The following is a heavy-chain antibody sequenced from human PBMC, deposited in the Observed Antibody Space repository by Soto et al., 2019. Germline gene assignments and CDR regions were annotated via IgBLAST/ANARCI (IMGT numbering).Heavy chain of an antibody. CDR1: GYTFTGYY. D-gene: IGHD3-3*01. J-gene: IGHJ6*02. CDR3: ARDHRAIFGVVTLDSYYYGMDV. V-gene: IGHV1-2*04. Sequence: QVQLVQSGAEVKKPGASVKVSCKASGYTFTGYYMHWVRQAPGQGLEWMGWINPNSGGTNYAQKFQGWVTMTSDTSISTAYMELSRRRSDDTAVYYCARDHRAIFGVVTLDSYYYGMDVWGQGTTVTVSS. CDR2: INPNSGGT.